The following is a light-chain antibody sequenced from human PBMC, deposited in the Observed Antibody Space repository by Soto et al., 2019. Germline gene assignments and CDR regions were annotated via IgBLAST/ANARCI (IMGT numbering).Light chain of an antibody. CDR3: QQYNGWPIT. V-gene: IGKV3-20*01. Sequence: EIVLTQSPGTLSLSPGERATLSCRASQSVSSSYLAWYQQKPGQAPRLLIYGASSRATGIPDRFSGSGSGTEFTPTISSLQSEDFAVYYCQQYNGWPITFGQGTRLEIK. CDR1: QSVSSSY. CDR2: GAS. J-gene: IGKJ5*01.